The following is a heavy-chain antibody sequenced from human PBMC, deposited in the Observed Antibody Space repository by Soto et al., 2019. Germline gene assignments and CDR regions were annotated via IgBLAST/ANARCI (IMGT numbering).Heavy chain of an antibody. CDR1: GYDFSNRW. Sequence: EVLLVQSGAEVRKPGDSLKISCNASGYDFSNRWIGWVRQMPGKGLEWMGLIYPFDSDTKYSPSFQGQVTLPADKSTSSAYLQWSRAKAADTAMYFCVRLTARAFNCFDSWGQGTRVTVSS. V-gene: IGHV5-51*01. J-gene: IGHJ5*01. CDR3: VRLTARAFNCFDS. CDR2: IYPFDSDT.